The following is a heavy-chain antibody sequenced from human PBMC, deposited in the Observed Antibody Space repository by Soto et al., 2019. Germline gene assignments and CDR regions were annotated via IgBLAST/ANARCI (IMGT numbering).Heavy chain of an antibody. CDR3: ASGGYCRRTNRDVDTMDV. CDR2: ISAYNGNT. CDR1: GYTFTSYG. J-gene: IGHJ6*02. D-gene: IGHD2-15*01. Sequence: ASVKVSCKASGYTFTSYGISWVRQARGQGLEWMGWISAYNGNTNYAQKLQGRVTMTTDTSTSTAYMELRSLRSDDTAVYYCASGGYCRRTNRDVDTMDVWGQGTTVTVSS. V-gene: IGHV1-18*01.